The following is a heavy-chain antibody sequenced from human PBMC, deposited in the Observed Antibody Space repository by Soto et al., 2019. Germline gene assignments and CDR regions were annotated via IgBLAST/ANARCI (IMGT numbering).Heavy chain of an antibody. J-gene: IGHJ4*02. CDR3: ARGSLECSSTSCYEY. D-gene: IGHD2-2*01. Sequence: ASVKVSCKASGYTFTSSDINWVRQATGQGLEWMGWMNPNSGNAGYAQKFQGRVTMTRNTSISTAYMELSSLRSEDTAVYYCARGSLECSSTSCYEYWGQGTLVTVSS. CDR2: MNPNSGNA. V-gene: IGHV1-8*01. CDR1: GYTFTSSD.